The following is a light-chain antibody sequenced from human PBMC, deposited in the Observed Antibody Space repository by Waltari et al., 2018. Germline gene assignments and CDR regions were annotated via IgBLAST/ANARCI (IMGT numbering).Light chain of an antibody. CDR3: QQYYNPPLT. Sequence: DIVMTQSPASLAVSLGETATINCKSSQSVLYTPNDKNYLAWYQQKPGQPPKLLIYWASTREFGVPDRFSGSGSGTDFTLTISSLQAEDVAVYYCQQYYNPPLTFGQGTKVELK. CDR2: WAS. V-gene: IGKV4-1*01. CDR1: QSVLYTPNDKNY. J-gene: IGKJ1*01.